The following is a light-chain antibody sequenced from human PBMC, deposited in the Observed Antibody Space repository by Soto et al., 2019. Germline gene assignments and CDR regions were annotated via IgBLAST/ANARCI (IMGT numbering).Light chain of an antibody. Sequence: QSALTQPASVSGSPGQSITISCTGTSSDVGSYNLVSWYQQHPGKAPKLMIYDGSKRPSGVSNRFSGSKSGNTASLTISGLQAEDDADYYCCSYAGSSTYVVFGGGTKLTVL. J-gene: IGLJ2*01. CDR1: SSDVGSYNL. CDR2: DGS. V-gene: IGLV2-23*01. CDR3: CSYAGSSTYVV.